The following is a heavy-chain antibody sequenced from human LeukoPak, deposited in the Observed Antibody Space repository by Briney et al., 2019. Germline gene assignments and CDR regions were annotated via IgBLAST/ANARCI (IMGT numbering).Heavy chain of an antibody. D-gene: IGHD6-19*01. V-gene: IGHV1-69*13. J-gene: IGHJ6*03. CDR3: ARARHWGIAVAGYYYYYMDV. CDR2: IIPIFGTA. CDR1: GGTFSSYA. Sequence: SVKVSCKASGGTFSSYAISWVRQAPGQGLEWMGGIIPIFGTANYAQKFQGRVTITADESTSTAYMELSSLRSEDTAVYYCARARHWGIAVAGYYYYYMDVWGKGTTVTISS.